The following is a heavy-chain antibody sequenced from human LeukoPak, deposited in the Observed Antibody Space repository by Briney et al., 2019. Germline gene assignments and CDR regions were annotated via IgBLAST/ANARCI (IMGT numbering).Heavy chain of an antibody. CDR3: AREYYYDSSGYCY. Sequence: ASVKVSCKASGYTFTGYYMHWVRQAPGQGLEWMGWINPNSGGTNYAQKFQGRVTMTRDTSISTAYMELSRLRSDDTAVYYCAREYYYDSSGYCYWSQGTLVTVSS. J-gene: IGHJ4*02. CDR2: INPNSGGT. D-gene: IGHD3-22*01. CDR1: GYTFTGYY. V-gene: IGHV1-2*02.